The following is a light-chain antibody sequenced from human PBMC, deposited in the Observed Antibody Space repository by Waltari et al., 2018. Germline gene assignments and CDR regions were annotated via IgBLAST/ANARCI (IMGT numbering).Light chain of an antibody. V-gene: IGLV3-19*01. J-gene: IGLJ1*01. CDR1: SLRGYY. CDR3: YARDNSGDHLRV. CDR2: GKT. Sequence: SSELTQDPAVSVALGQTVTITCQGDSLRGYYASWYQQKPGQAPLLVIYGKTNRPSRSPDRFWGSSSGSTASWTITGAQAEDEADYYWYARDNSGDHLRVFGTGTKVTVL.